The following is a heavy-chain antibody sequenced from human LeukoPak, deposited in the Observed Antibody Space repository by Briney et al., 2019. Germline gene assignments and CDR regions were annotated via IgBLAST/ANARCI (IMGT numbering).Heavy chain of an antibody. CDR2: IIPMFSTA. CDR1: AGTFTTYV. V-gene: IGHV1-69*05. CDR3: AKNDYGDYGGYDAFDT. Sequence: SVKASCKASAGTFTTYVFSWVRHAPGQGREWMGRIIPMFSTANHAQKLEGRVTITTDESTSAAYMELSNVRSEDTAVYCCAKNDYGDYGGYDAFDTWGEGAMVTVSS. D-gene: IGHD4-17*01. J-gene: IGHJ3*02.